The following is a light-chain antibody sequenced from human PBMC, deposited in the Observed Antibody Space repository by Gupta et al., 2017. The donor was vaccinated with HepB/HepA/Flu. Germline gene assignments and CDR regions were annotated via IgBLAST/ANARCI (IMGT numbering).Light chain of an antibody. CDR3: MQALQTPYT. V-gene: IGKV2-28*01. CDR2: LGS. Sequence: DIVMTQSPLSLPVTPGEPASISCRSSQSLLHSNGYNYLDWYLQKPGQSPQLLIYLGSNRASGVPDRFSGSGSGTDFTLKLSRVEAEDVGVYYCMQALQTPYTFGQWTKLEIK. CDR1: QSLLHSNGYNY. J-gene: IGKJ2*01.